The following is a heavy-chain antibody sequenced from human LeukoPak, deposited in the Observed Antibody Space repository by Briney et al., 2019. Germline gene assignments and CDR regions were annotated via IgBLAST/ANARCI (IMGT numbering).Heavy chain of an antibody. Sequence: PGGPLRLSCAPSGFTFSSHWMRWVGQAPGKGLEWVANINQDGSGEYYVDSVKGRFTISRDNAKNSLFLQMNSLSAEDTAIYYWARAGPYQLPPRPVDYWGQGTLVTVSS. D-gene: IGHD2-2*01. J-gene: IGHJ4*02. CDR2: INQDGSGE. CDR3: ARAGPYQLPPRPVDY. V-gene: IGHV3-7*01. CDR1: GFTFSSHW.